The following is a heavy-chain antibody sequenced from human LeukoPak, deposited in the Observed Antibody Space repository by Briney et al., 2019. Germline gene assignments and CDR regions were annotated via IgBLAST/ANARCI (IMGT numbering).Heavy chain of an antibody. J-gene: IGHJ6*03. CDR2: ISSDGSTI. D-gene: IGHD1-7*01. Sequence: GGSLRLSCAACEFSFNSYSMNGLRHATGKGLEWVSYISSDGSTISYADSVKGRLTISRDNAKNSLYLQMNSLRAEDTAVYYCARGDNWNSYYYYYMDVWGKGPTVTVSS. CDR3: ARGDNWNSYYYYYMDV. V-gene: IGHV3-48*04. CDR1: EFSFNSYS.